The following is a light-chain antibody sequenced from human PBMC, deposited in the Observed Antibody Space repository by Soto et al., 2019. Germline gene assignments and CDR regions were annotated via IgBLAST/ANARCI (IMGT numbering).Light chain of an antibody. CDR1: SSDVGGYNY. Sequence: QSALTQPRSVSGSPGQSVTISCTGTSSDVGGYNYVSWYQQHPGKAPKLVIYDVSKRPSGVPDRFSGSKSGNTASLIISGLQAEDEADYYCYSYAGSYTFYVFGTGTKLTV. CDR2: DVS. V-gene: IGLV2-11*01. J-gene: IGLJ1*01. CDR3: YSYAGSYTFYV.